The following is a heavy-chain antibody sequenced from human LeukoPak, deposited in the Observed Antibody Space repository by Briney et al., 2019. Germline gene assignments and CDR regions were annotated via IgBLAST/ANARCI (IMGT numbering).Heavy chain of an antibody. CDR3: ARGHDDYVWGSYRPFDY. CDR2: IKQDGSEK. Sequence: HTGGSLRLSCAASGFTFSSYWMSWVRQAPGKGLEWVANIKQDGSEKYYVDSVKGRFTISRDNAKNSLYLQMNSLRAEDTAVYYCARGHDDYVWGSYRPFDYWGQGTLVTVSS. V-gene: IGHV3-7*01. J-gene: IGHJ4*02. D-gene: IGHD3-16*02. CDR1: GFTFSSYW.